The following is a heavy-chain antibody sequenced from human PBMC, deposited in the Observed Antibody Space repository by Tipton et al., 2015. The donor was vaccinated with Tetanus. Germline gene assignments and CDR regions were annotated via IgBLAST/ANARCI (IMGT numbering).Heavy chain of an antibody. J-gene: IGHJ4*02. D-gene: IGHD6-13*01. CDR3: AKGGGHSGSWSDYLDS. CDR2: LSSSGGHT. Sequence: SLRLSCAASGFTFSSYAMTWVRQAPGKGLEWVSTLSSSGGHTYSTDSVKGRFTISRDNSKNTLYLQMNILRADDTAVYYCAKGGGHSGSWSDYLDSWGQGTLVTVSS. CDR1: GFTFSSYA. V-gene: IGHV3-23*01.